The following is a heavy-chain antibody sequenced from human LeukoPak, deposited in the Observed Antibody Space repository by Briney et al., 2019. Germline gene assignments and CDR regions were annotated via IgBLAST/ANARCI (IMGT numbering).Heavy chain of an antibody. J-gene: IGHJ6*02. V-gene: IGHV3-33*08. D-gene: IGHD6-13*01. Sequence: GGSLRLSCTASGFTFSSYEMDWVRQAPGKGLEWMAAIWFDGSKKFYADPVKGRFSISRDNALNTLYFQMSSLTVEDTAVYYCASSRSRLLSDYYYGLEVWGQGTTVTVSS. CDR2: IWFDGSKK. CDR3: ASSRSRLLSDYYYGLEV. CDR1: GFTFSSYE.